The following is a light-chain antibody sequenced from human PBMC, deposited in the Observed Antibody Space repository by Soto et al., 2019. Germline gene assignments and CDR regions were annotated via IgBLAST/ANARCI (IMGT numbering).Light chain of an antibody. V-gene: IGKV3-11*01. CDR1: QSVNKA. CDR3: QQRSKWPLT. CDR2: DAS. J-gene: IGKJ4*01. Sequence: EIVLTQSPSTLSLSPGEGVTLSCRASQSVNKALSWYQQKSGQAPRLLIYDASKWATGIPARFGGSGFGTDFTLTISSLEPEDFATYYCQQRSKWPLTFGGGTKVEIK.